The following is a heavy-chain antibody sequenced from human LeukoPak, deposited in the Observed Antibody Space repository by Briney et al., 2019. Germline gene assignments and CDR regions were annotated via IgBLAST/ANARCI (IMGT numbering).Heavy chain of an antibody. Sequence: PGGSLRLSCAASGFTFSSYAMSWVRQAPGKGLEWVSAISGSGGSTYYADSVKGRFTISRDNSKNTLYLQMNSLRAEDTAVYYCARGGEYSSSSKTFDYWGQGTLVTVSS. D-gene: IGHD6-6*01. CDR2: ISGSGGST. J-gene: IGHJ4*02. V-gene: IGHV3-23*01. CDR3: ARGGEYSSSSKTFDY. CDR1: GFTFSSYA.